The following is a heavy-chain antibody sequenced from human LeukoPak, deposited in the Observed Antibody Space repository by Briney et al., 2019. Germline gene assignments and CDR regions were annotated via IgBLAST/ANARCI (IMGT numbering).Heavy chain of an antibody. Sequence: PGGSLRLSCAASGFTFSSYGMSWVRQAPGKGLEWVSGISGSGGSTYYADSVKGRFTIPRDNSKNTLYVQMKGLRAEDTAVYYCARDREVTATYYFDYWGQGTLVTVSS. CDR1: GFTFSSYG. J-gene: IGHJ4*02. V-gene: IGHV3-23*01. D-gene: IGHD2-21*02. CDR3: ARDREVTATYYFDY. CDR2: ISGSGGST.